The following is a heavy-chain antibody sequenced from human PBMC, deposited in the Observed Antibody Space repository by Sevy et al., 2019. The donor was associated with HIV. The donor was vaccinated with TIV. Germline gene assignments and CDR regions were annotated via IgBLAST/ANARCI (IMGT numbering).Heavy chain of an antibody. J-gene: IGHJ5*02. CDR1: GFTISKYG. CDR2: IWYDGSYK. V-gene: IGHV3-33*06. Sequence: GGSLRLSCAASGFTISKYGMHWVRQAPGKGLEWVAVIWYDGSYKYYADSVKGRFTISRDNTKSTLYLQMNSLRAEDTAVYYCAKTFAIFGVLMSPDFDPWGQGTLVTVSS. CDR3: AKTFAIFGVLMSPDFDP. D-gene: IGHD3-3*01.